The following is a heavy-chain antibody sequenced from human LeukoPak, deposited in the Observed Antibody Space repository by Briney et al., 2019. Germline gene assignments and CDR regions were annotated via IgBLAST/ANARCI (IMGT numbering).Heavy chain of an antibody. CDR2: ISSSSDYI. V-gene: IGHV3-21*06. J-gene: IGHJ4*02. Sequence: GGSLRLSCAASGFTFSSYSMNWVRQAPGKGLEWVSSISSSSDYIYYADSVKGRFTISRDNAKNSLYLQMNSLRADDTAVYYCARAGYSYGPWGFDYWGQGTLVTVSS. CDR1: GFTFSSYS. CDR3: ARAGYSYGPWGFDY. D-gene: IGHD5-18*01.